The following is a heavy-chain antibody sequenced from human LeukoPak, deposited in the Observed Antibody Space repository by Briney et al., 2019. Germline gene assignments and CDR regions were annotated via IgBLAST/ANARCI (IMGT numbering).Heavy chain of an antibody. D-gene: IGHD3-22*01. CDR3: ARRAYYYDSSGYSGRVPYYYYMDV. J-gene: IGHJ6*03. Sequence: SETLSLTCAVYGGSFSGYYWSWIRQPPGKGLEWIGEINHSGSTNYNPSLKSRVTISVDTSKNQFSLKLSSVTAADTAVYYCARRAYYYDSSGYSGRVPYYYYMDVWGKGTTVTVSS. CDR2: INHSGST. V-gene: IGHV4-34*01. CDR1: GGSFSGYY.